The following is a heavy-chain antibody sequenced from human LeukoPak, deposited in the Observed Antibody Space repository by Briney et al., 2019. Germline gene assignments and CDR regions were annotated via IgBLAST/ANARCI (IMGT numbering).Heavy chain of an antibody. J-gene: IGHJ4*02. V-gene: IGHV4-59*12. D-gene: IGHD1-26*01. CDR2: IYCSGST. CDR3: ATEPESAGSYHDY. CDR1: GGSISSYY. Sequence: SETLSLTCTVSGGSISSYYWSWIRQPPGKGLEWIGYIYCSGSTNYNPSLKSRVTISVDTSKNQFSLRLTSVTAADAAVYYCATEPESAGSYHDYWGQGTLVTVSS.